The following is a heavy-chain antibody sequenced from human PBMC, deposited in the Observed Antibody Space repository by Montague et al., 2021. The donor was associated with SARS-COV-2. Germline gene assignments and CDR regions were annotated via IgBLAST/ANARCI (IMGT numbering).Heavy chain of an antibody. CDR1: GDSIGSGSYY. Sequence: TLSLTCSVSGDSIGSGSYYWSWIRRAAGEGLVWIGRIYTSGRYDYTLSLINRVIISLATSKNQFSLNLSSVTTADTGVYYCARAPDDYGTFGYWGQGIPVIVSS. J-gene: IGHJ4*02. CDR3: ARAPDDYGTFGY. V-gene: IGHV4-61*02. D-gene: IGHD4-17*01. CDR2: IYTSGRY.